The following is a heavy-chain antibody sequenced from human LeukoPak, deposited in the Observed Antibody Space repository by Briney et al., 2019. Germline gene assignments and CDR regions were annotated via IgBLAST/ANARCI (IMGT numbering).Heavy chain of an antibody. J-gene: IGHJ4*02. D-gene: IGHD3-22*01. CDR2: ISGSGGNT. CDR1: GFTFYNYA. V-gene: IGHV3-23*01. Sequence: GGSLRLSCAASGFTFYNYAMTRVRQAPGKGLEWVSAISGSGGNTYYADSVKGRFTISRDNSKNTLFLQMNSLRTEDTAVYYCAKSHGVVITGRFDYWGQGILVTVSS. CDR3: AKSHGVVITGRFDY.